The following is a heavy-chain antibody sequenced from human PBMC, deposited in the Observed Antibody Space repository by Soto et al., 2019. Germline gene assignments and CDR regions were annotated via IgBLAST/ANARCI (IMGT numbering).Heavy chain of an antibody. Sequence: GASVKVSCKASGYTFTGYYMHWVRQAPGQGLEWMGWINPNSGGTNYAQKFQGWVTMTRDTSISTAYMELSRLRSDDTAVYYCARGGPVVVTAIINWFDPWGQGTLVTVSS. D-gene: IGHD2-21*02. CDR3: ARGGPVVVTAIINWFDP. CDR2: INPNSGGT. V-gene: IGHV1-2*04. CDR1: GYTFTGYY. J-gene: IGHJ5*02.